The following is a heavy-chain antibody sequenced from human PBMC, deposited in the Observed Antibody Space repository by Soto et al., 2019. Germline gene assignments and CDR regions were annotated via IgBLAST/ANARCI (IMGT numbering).Heavy chain of an antibody. CDR1: GYTFGNND. CDR2: MNPNSGNT. CDR3: ARMATSGTLNWFDP. Sequence: EASVKVSCKASGYTFGNNDISWVRQATGQGLEWMGWMNPNSGNTGYAQKFQGRVSMTRNTSITTAYLELSSLRSDDTAIYYCARMATSGTLNWFDPWGQGTLVTAPQ. J-gene: IGHJ5*02. V-gene: IGHV1-8*01.